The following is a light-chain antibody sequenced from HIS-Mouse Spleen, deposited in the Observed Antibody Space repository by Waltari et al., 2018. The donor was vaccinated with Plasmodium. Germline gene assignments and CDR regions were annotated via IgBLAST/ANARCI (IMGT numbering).Light chain of an antibody. CDR2: DVS. J-gene: IGLJ1*01. CDR1: SSDVGGYNY. CDR3: SSYTSSSTA. Sequence: QSALTQPASVSGSPGQSITISCTGTSSDVGGYNYVSWYQQHPGKAPKLMIYDVSNRPSGVSNPCAGSKSGNTASLTISGLQAEDEADYYCSSYTSSSTAFGTGTKVTVL. V-gene: IGLV2-14*03.